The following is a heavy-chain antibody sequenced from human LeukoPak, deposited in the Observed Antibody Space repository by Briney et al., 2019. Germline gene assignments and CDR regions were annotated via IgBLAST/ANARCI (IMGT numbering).Heavy chain of an antibody. CDR3: ARDFRYSGSYHHWFDP. Sequence: GGSLRLSCAASGFTFSAYSINWVRQAPGRGLDWVSSISGSGTYIYYADSVKGRFTISRDNAKNSLSLQMNSLRAEDTAVYYCARDFRYSGSYHHWFDPWGQGTLVTVSS. J-gene: IGHJ5*02. V-gene: IGHV3-21*01. CDR1: GFTFSAYS. D-gene: IGHD1-26*01. CDR2: ISGSGTYI.